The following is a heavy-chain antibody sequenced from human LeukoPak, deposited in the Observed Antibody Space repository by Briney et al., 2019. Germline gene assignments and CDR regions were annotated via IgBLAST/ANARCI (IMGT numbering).Heavy chain of an antibody. V-gene: IGHV4-59*01. CDR2: IYYSGST. Sequence: PSETLSLTCTVSGGSISSYYWSWIRQPPGKGLEWIGYIYYSGSTNYNPSLESRVTISVDTSKNLFSLRLSSVTAADTAVYYCARSRNYYYYYAMDVWGQGTTVTVSS. J-gene: IGHJ6*02. CDR1: GGSISSYY. CDR3: ARSRNYYYYYAMDV.